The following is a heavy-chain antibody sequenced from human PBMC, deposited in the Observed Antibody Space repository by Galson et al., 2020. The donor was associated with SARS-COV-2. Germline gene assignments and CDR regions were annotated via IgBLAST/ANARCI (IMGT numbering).Heavy chain of an antibody. D-gene: IGHD3-16*01. CDR2: IYYSRPT. Sequence: SETLSLTCTVFGGSLSSTRYYWGWVRQPPGKGRVWIATIYYSRPTYHNPSFESRVTISMDTSKSQFSLKLSSVTAPDTAVYYCARHVRRLHFDYWGQGTLVTVSS. CDR1: GGSLSSTRYY. V-gene: IGHV4-39*01. CDR3: ARHVRRLHFDY. J-gene: IGHJ4*02.